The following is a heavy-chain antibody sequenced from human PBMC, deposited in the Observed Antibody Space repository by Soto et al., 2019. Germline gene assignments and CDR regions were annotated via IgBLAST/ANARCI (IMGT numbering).Heavy chain of an antibody. CDR2: IIGGDGDK. V-gene: IGHV3-23*01. J-gene: IGHJ5*01. Sequence: EVQLLEHGGQLVQPGESLRLSCAASGFTFRTFTMNWVRQAPGKGLEWVSGIIGGDGDKFYSDAVKGGFTISRDNSKDMLFLQMSRLRVDDTAVYYCAKDRDPDGIWTFDSWGQGTLVTVSS. CDR1: GFTFRTFT. D-gene: IGHD3-9*01. CDR3: AKDRDPDGIWTFDS.